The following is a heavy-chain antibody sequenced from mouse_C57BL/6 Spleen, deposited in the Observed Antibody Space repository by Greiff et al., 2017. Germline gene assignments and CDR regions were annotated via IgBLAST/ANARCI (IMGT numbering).Heavy chain of an antibody. CDR3: ATTTGYYAMDY. CDR1: GYSFTGYY. CDR2: INPSTGGT. D-gene: IGHD4-1*02. Sequence: VQLQQSGPELVKPGASVKISCKASGYSFTGYYMNWVKQSPEKSLEWIGEINPSTGGTTYNQKFKAKATLTVDKSSSTAYMQLKSLTSEDSAVYYCATTTGYYAMDYWGQGTSVTVSS. V-gene: IGHV1-42*01. J-gene: IGHJ4*01.